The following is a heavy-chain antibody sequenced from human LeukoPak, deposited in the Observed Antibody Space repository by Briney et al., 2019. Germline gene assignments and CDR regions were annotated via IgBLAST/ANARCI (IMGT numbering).Heavy chain of an antibody. D-gene: IGHD3-10*01. J-gene: IGHJ6*02. V-gene: IGHV5-51*01. CDR1: GYSFTSYW. CDR3: ARGSGVYGSEQYYYYGMDV. Sequence: GEPLKISCKGSGYSFTSYWIGWVRQMPGKGLEWMGIIYPGDSDTRYSPSFQGQVTISADKSISTAYLQWSSLKASDTAMYYCARGSGVYGSEQYYYYGMDVWGQGTTVTVSS. CDR2: IYPGDSDT.